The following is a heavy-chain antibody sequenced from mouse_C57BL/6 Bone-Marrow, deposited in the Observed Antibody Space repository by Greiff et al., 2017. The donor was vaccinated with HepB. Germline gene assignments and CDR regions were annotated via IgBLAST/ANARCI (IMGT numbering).Heavy chain of an antibody. V-gene: IGHV2-4*01. D-gene: IGHD2-4*01. CDR2: IWSGGST. J-gene: IGHJ1*03. CDR1: GFSLTSYG. CDR3: AKRGITPWYFDV. Sequence: VHLVESGPGLVQPSQSLSITCTVSGFSLTSYGVHWVRQPPGKGLEWLGVIWSGGSTDYNAAFISRLSISKDNSKSQVFFKMNSLQADDTAIYYCAKRGITPWYFDVWGTGTTVTVSS.